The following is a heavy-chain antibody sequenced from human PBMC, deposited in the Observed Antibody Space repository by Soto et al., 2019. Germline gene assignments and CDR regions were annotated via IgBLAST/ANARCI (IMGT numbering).Heavy chain of an antibody. CDR3: SIGSWSAETFDI. D-gene: IGHD2-2*01. V-gene: IGHV1-69*02. CDR1: GGTFNTYT. CDR2: IIPMLTVT. J-gene: IGHJ3*02. Sequence: QVHLVQSGAEVKTPGSSVKVSCKAAGGTFNTYTLIWVRQAPGHGLEWMGRIIPMLTVTNSAQKFQGRVTLTADKSTGTAFMELTRLRSDDTAIYYCSIGSWSAETFDIWGQGTMVTVSS.